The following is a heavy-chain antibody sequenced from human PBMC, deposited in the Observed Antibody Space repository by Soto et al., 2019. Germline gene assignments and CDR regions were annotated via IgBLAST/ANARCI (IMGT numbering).Heavy chain of an antibody. D-gene: IGHD3-3*01. CDR2: IWYDGSNK. J-gene: IGHJ4*02. V-gene: IGHV3-33*01. CDR1: GFTFTSYG. Sequence: QMHLVESGGGVVQPGRSLTLSCVASGFTFTSYGIHWVRQAPGKGLEWVVVIWYDGSNKYYGDSVKGRFSISRDNSKNTVYLQMNSLRAEDTAVYYCARDRRFLEWLDYWGQGTLVSVSS. CDR3: ARDRRFLEWLDY.